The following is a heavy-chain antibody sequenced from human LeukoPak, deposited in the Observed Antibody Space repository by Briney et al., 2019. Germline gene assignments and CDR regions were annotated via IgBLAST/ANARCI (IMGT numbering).Heavy chain of an antibody. CDR1: GITVSTNY. V-gene: IGHV3-53*01. CDR3: ARGDFDY. J-gene: IGHJ4*02. Sequence: GGSLRLSCAASGITVSTNYMSWVRQAPGKELEWVSIAFSDGRTFYADSVKGRFTISRDSSKNTVFLQMNSLRAEDTAVYYCARGDFDYWGQGTLVTVSS. CDR2: AFSDGRT.